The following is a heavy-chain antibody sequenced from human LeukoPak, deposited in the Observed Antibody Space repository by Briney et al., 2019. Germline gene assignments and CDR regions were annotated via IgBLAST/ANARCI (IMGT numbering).Heavy chain of an antibody. Sequence: SETLSLTCTVSDDSITIYYWSWIRQPPGKGLEWIGYIDHTGSTNYNPSLKSRVTISVDTSKNQFSLKLSSVIAADTAVYYCARTTEGYCSSASCFGFSYSYYMDVWGKGTTVTISS. CDR2: IDHTGST. CDR1: DDSITIYY. J-gene: IGHJ6*03. CDR3: ARTTEGYCSSASCFGFSYSYYMDV. V-gene: IGHV4-59*01. D-gene: IGHD2-2*01.